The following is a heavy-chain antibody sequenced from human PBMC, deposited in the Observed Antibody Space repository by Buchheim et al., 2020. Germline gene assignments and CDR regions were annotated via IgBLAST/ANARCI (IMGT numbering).Heavy chain of an antibody. CDR3: GRGGMWLSTIGNWLDP. CDR1: GYSFTDYG. J-gene: IGHJ5*02. D-gene: IGHD3-22*01. Sequence: QVQLVQSGAEVKKPGASVKVSCKASGYSFTDYGILWVRQASGQGLEFMGWINPNIGNTVYAPKFQGRVTMSRNTSINTAFMELSSLRSDDTAIYFCGRGGMWLSTIGNWLDPWGQGTL. CDR2: INPNIGNT. V-gene: IGHV1-8*01.